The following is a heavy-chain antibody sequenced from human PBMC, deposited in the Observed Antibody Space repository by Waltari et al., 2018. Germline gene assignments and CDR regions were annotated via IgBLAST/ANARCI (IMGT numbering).Heavy chain of an antibody. D-gene: IGHD3-10*01. J-gene: IGHJ5*02. Sequence: QVQLVQSGAEVKKPGASVKVSCKASGYIFTDYYIHWVRQAPGRGLEWERRFNPDSGGTNYEQKFQGMDTMTTDPSITPAYMGLSRLTSDDTALYYCVRGSGGYSWFDPWGQGTLLTVSS. V-gene: IGHV1-2*06. CDR1: GYIFTDYY. CDR3: VRGSGGYSWFDP. CDR2: FNPDSGGT.